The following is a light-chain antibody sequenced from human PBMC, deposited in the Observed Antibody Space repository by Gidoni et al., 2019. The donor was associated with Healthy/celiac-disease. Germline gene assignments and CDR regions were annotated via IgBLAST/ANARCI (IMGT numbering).Light chain of an antibody. CDR3: QQRSNWPPWT. J-gene: IGKJ1*01. CDR2: DAS. CDR1: QSVSSY. Sequence: ELVFTPSPATLSLSPGERATLSCRASQSVSSYLAWYQQKPGQAPRLLIYDASNRATGIPARFSGSGSGTDFTLTISSLEPEDFAVYYCQQRSNWPPWTFGQGTKVEIK. V-gene: IGKV3-11*01.